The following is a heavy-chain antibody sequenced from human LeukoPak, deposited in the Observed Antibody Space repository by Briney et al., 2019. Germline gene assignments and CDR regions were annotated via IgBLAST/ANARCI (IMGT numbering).Heavy chain of an antibody. J-gene: IGHJ6*03. V-gene: IGHV4-4*07. CDR1: GGSISSYY. Sequence: KPSETLSLTCTVSGGSISSYYWSWIRQPAGKGLEWIGRIYTSGSTNYNPSLKSRVTISVDTSKNQFSLKLSSVTAADTAVYYCARDRRYDFWSGYYPRYYYYYMDVWGKGTTVTVSS. CDR2: IYTSGST. CDR3: ARDRRYDFWSGYYPRYYYYYMDV. D-gene: IGHD3-3*01.